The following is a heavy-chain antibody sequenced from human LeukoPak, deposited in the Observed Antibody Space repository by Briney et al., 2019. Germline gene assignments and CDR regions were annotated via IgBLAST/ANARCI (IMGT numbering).Heavy chain of an antibody. CDR1: GFTFSNYP. Sequence: HPGGSLRLSCSASGFTFSNYPMYWVRQAPGKGLEYVSAISTDGGSTYYADSVKGRFTISRDNSKNTLYPRMSSLRAEDTAVYYCVKDLRVGGDYWGQGTLVTVSS. J-gene: IGHJ4*02. D-gene: IGHD3-16*01. CDR3: VKDLRVGGDY. V-gene: IGHV3-64D*06. CDR2: ISTDGGST.